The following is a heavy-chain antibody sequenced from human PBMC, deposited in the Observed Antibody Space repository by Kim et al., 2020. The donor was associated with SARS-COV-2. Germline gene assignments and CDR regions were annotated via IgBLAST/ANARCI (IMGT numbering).Heavy chain of an antibody. CDR1: GFTFRNYW. J-gene: IGHJ4*02. CDR3: ARGFGWLTDH. CDR2: IKQDGSEK. Sequence: GGSLRLSCVASGFTFRNYWMNWVRQAPGKGLEWVANIKQDGSEKNYVDTMKGRLTITRDNAKNSQFLQMNNLRADDTAVYYCARGFGWLTDHGGQGTLDTVSS. D-gene: IGHD3-9*01. V-gene: IGHV3-7*05.